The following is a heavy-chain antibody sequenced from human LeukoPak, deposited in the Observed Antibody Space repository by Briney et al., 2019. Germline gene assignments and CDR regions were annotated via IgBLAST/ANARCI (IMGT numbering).Heavy chain of an antibody. CDR3: ASPTGYYDSIREGPEDY. V-gene: IGHV3-48*01. CDR1: GFIFSSSS. Sequence: GGSLRLSCAASGFIFSSSSMNWVRQAPGKGLEWISYISSGSNTIYYADSVKGRFSISRDNARNSLFLQMNTLRAEDTAVYYCASPTGYYDSIREGPEDYWGQGTLVTVSS. J-gene: IGHJ4*02. CDR2: ISSGSNTI. D-gene: IGHD3-22*01.